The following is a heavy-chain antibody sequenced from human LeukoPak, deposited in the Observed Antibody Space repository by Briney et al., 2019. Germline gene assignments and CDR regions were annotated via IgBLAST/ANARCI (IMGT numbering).Heavy chain of an antibody. CDR1: GYTFTGYY. D-gene: IGHD3-3*01. CDR3: AREDPYYDFWSGSPAFDY. CDR2: INPNSGGT. J-gene: IGHJ4*02. Sequence: GASVKVSCKASGYTFTGYYMHWVRQAPGQGLEWMGWINPNSGGTNYAQKFQGRVTMTRDTSISTAYMELRRLRSDDTAVYYCAREDPYYDFWSGSPAFDYWGQGTLVTVSS. V-gene: IGHV1-2*02.